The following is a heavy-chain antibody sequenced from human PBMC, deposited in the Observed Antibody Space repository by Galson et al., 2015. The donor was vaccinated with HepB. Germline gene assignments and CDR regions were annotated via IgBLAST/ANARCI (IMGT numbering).Heavy chain of an antibody. CDR2: ISYDGSNK. V-gene: IGHV3-30*18. D-gene: IGHD2-2*01. CDR3: AKDDPIVVPAAMAY. CDR1: GFTFSSYG. J-gene: IGHJ4*02. Sequence: SLRLSCAASGFTFSSYGMHWVRQAPGKGLEWVAVISYDGSNKYYADSVKGRFTISRDNSKNTLYLQVNSLRAEDTAVYYCAKDDPIVVPAAMAYWGQGTLVTVSS.